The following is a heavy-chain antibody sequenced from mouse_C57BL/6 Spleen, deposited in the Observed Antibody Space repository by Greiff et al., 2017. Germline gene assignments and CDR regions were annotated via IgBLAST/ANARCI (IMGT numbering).Heavy chain of an antibody. CDR3: ASYYYGSNYFDY. CDR1: GFTFSSYG. D-gene: IGHD1-1*01. Sequence: EVQGVESGGDLVKPGGSLKLSCAASGFTFSSYGMSWVRQTPDKRLEWVATISSGGSYTYYPDSVKGRFTISRDNAKNTLYLQMSSLKSEDTAMYYCASYYYGSNYFDYWGQGTTLTVSS. V-gene: IGHV5-6*01. CDR2: ISSGGSYT. J-gene: IGHJ2*01.